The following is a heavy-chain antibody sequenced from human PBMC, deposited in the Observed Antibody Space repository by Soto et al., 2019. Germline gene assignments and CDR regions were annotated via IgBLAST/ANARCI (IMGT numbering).Heavy chain of an antibody. CDR1: GSTFSSYA. CDR3: AKQAPSSIILVVPAAPTSFDY. Sequence: EVQLLESGVGWVQAGGALTVYCAASGSTFSSYAMTWVRQARGKGLEWVSAISGSGGSTYYADAVKGRFTISRDNSNNAQYLQMNSLRAEDTAVYYCAKQAPSSIILVVPAAPTSFDYWGQGTLVTVSS. J-gene: IGHJ4*02. V-gene: IGHV3-23*01. CDR2: ISGSGGST. D-gene: IGHD2-2*01.